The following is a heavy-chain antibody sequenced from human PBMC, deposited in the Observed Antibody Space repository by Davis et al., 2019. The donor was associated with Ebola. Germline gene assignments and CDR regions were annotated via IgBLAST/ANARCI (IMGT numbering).Heavy chain of an antibody. CDR3: AAHSAYYYGMDV. V-gene: IGHV3-30*03. CDR2: ISYDGSNK. Sequence: GESLKISCAASGFTFSTYGMHWVRQAPGKGLEWVAVISYDGSNKYYADSVKGRFTISRDNSKNTLYLQMNSLRAEDTAVYYCAAHSAYYYGMDVWGQGTTVTVSS. CDR1: GFTFSTYG. J-gene: IGHJ6*02.